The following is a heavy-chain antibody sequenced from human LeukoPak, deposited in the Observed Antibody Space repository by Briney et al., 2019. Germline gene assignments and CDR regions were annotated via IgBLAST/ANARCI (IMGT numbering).Heavy chain of an antibody. Sequence: SETLSLPCTVPGGPIRSNSYHWGRIPPPPGKGLEWIGSIYYSGSTYYNPSLKSRVTISVDTSKNQFSLKLSSVTAADTAVYYCARVFDIWGQGTMVTVSS. CDR2: IYYSGST. V-gene: IGHV4-39*01. CDR3: ARVFDI. J-gene: IGHJ3*02. CDR1: GGPIRSNSYH.